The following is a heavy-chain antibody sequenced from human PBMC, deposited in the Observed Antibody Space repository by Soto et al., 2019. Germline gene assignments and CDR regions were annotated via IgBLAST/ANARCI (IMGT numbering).Heavy chain of an antibody. CDR1: GYSFTSYW. CDR2: IYPGDSDT. D-gene: IGHD1-1*01. Sequence: GGSLKISFKGSGYSFTSYWIGWVRQMPGKGLEWMGIIYPGDSDTRYSPSFQGQVTISADKPISTAYLRWSSLKASDTAMYYCARPWNSYYYGMDVWGQGTTVPVSS. V-gene: IGHV5-51*01. J-gene: IGHJ6*02. CDR3: ARPWNSYYYGMDV.